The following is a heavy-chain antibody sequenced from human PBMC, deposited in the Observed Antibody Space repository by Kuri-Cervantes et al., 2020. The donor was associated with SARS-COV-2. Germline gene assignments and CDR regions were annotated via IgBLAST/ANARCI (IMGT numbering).Heavy chain of an antibody. CDR1: GGTFSSYS. V-gene: IGHV1-69*05. CDR3: ASSRSITTFGVVINYYYGMDV. J-gene: IGHJ6*02. D-gene: IGHD3-3*01. Sequence: SVKVSCKASGGTFSSYSISWVRQAPGQGLEWMGGIIPIFGTANYAQKFQGRVTMTRNTSISTAYMELSSLRSEDTAVYYCASSRSITTFGVVINYYYGMDVWGQGTTVTVSS. CDR2: IIPIFGTA.